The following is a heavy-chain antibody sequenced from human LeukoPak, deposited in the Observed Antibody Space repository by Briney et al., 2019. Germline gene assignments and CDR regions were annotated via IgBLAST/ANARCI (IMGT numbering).Heavy chain of an antibody. D-gene: IGHD3-22*01. Sequence: SQTLSLTCAVSGGPISSGGCSWSWIRQPPGKGLEWIGYIYHSGSTYYNPSLKSRVTISVDRSKNQFSLKLSSVTAADTAVYYCARRLLPNWFDPWGQGTLVTVSS. CDR2: IYHSGST. J-gene: IGHJ5*02. V-gene: IGHV4-30-2*01. CDR1: GGPISSGGCS. CDR3: ARRLLPNWFDP.